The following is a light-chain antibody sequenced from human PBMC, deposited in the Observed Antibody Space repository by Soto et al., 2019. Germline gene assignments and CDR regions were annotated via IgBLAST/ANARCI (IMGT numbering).Light chain of an antibody. J-gene: IGLJ2*01. CDR1: TSDVGAYNY. V-gene: IGLV2-14*01. Sequence: QSALTQPASVSGSPGQSITISCTGTTSDVGAYNYVFWYQQHPGEAPRLMIYDVSYRPSGVSNRFSGSKSGNTASLTISGLRAEDEADYYCSSYSSISYVIFGGGTQLTVL. CDR3: SSYSSISYVI. CDR2: DVS.